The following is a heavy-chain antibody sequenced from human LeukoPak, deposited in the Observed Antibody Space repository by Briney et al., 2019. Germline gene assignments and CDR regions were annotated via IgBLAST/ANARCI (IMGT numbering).Heavy chain of an antibody. D-gene: IGHD1-1*01. J-gene: IGHJ4*02. CDR3: ARGTTDAY. Sequence: ASVKVSCKASGYTFTSYYIDWVRQAPGQGLEWMGVINPSGGSTRYAQKFQGRVTMTGDPSTRTVYMELSSLTSGDTAVYYCARGTTDAYWGQGTPVPVSS. V-gene: IGHV1-46*01. CDR2: INPSGGST. CDR1: GYTFTSYY.